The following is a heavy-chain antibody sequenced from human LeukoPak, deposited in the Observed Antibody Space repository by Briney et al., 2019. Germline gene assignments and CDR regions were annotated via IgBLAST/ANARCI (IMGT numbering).Heavy chain of an antibody. CDR3: ARQSDDYDSSGYYHTIDY. CDR2: IYYSGST. D-gene: IGHD3-22*01. CDR1: GGSISSSSYY. V-gene: IGHV4-39*01. Sequence: PSETLSLTCTVSGGSISSSSYYWGWIRQPPGKGLEWIGSIYYSGSTYYNPSLKSRVTIFVDTSEKQFSLKLSSVTAADTAVYYCARQSDDYDSSGYYHTIDYWGQGTLVTVSS. J-gene: IGHJ4*02.